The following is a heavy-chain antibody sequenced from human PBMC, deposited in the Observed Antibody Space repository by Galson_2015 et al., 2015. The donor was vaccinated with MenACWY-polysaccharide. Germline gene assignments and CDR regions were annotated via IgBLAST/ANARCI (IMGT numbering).Heavy chain of an antibody. CDR3: AKTAKVRPSKESHWYFDL. J-gene: IGHJ2*01. D-gene: IGHD2-2*01. CDR2: ISGGGITT. Sequence: SLRLSCAASGFAFNSYAMSWVRQAPGKGLEWVSVISGGGITTNYADSVKGRFTISRDNSKNTLYLQVNSLRAEDTAVYYCAKTAKVRPSKESHWYFDLWGRGTLVTVSS. CDR1: GFAFNSYA. V-gene: IGHV3-23*01.